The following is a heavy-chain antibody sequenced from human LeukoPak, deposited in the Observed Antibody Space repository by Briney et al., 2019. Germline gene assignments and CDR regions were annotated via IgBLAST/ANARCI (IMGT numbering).Heavy chain of an antibody. CDR3: AKASGYSYGYYSDY. CDR1: GFTFSSYA. J-gene: IGHJ4*02. V-gene: IGHV3-23*01. D-gene: IGHD5-18*01. CDR2: ISGSGGST. Sequence: GGSLRLSCAASGFTFSSYAMSWVRQAPGKGLEWVSGISGSGGSTYCADSVKGRFTISRDNSKNTLYLQMNSLRAEDTAVYYCAKASGYSYGYYSDYWGQGTLVTVSS.